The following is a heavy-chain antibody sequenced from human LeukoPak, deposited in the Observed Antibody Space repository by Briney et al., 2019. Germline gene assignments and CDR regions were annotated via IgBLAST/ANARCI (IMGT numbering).Heavy chain of an antibody. CDR2: ISGSGGST. J-gene: IGHJ4*02. V-gene: IGHV3-23*01. CDR3: ARAGGYITSWYFDH. CDR1: GFTFSSYV. Sequence: PGGSLRLSCAASGFTFSSYVMSWVRQAPGKGLDWVSGISGSGGSTYYADSVKGRFTISRDTSKNTLYLQMNSLRAEDTAIYYCARAGGYITSWYFDHWGQGTLVTVSS. D-gene: IGHD6-13*01.